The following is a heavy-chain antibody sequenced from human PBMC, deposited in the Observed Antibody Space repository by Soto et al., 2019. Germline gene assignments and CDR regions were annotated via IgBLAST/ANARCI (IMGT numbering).Heavy chain of an antibody. V-gene: IGHV3-49*04. CDR2: IRSKAYGGKT. D-gene: IGHD2-8*01. Sequence: HPGGSLRLSCTGSGFTFGDYAMSWVRRAPGKGLEWVGFIRSKAYGGKTEWAASVRGRFTFSRDDSKRIAYLQMNSLKTEDTGVYWCTRGTSPYGMDVWGQGTTVTVSS. CDR3: TRGTSPYGMDV. J-gene: IGHJ6*02. CDR1: GFTFGDYA.